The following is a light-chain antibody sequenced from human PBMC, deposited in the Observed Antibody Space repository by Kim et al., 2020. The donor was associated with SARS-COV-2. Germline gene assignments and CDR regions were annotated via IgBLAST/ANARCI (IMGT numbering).Light chain of an antibody. J-gene: IGLJ3*02. V-gene: IGLV1-40*01. Sequence: QSVLTQPPSVSGAPGQRVTISCTGSSSNIGAGFHVHWYQHLPGTAPKLLIHGNNNRPSGVPDRFSGSKSGTSASLVITGLQAEDEADYYCQSYGSTYWVFGGGTQLTVL. CDR2: GNN. CDR3: QSYGSTYWV. CDR1: SSNIGAGFH.